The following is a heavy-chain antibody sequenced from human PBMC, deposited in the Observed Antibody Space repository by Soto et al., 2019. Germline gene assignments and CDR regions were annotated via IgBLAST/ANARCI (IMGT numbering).Heavy chain of an antibody. CDR2: ISYDGSNK. J-gene: IGHJ5*02. CDR1: GLTFSSYA. D-gene: IGHD2-2*01. Sequence: GGSLRLSCAASGLTFSSYAMHWVRQAPGKGLEWVAVISYDGSNKYYADSVKGRFTISRDNSKNTLYLQMNSLRAEDTAVYYCARAPVVPAAPFDHWGQGTLVTVSS. V-gene: IGHV3-30-3*01. CDR3: ARAPVVPAAPFDH.